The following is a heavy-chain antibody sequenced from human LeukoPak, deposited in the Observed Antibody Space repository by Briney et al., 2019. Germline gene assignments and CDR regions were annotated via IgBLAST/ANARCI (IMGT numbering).Heavy chain of an antibody. D-gene: IGHD6-13*01. J-gene: IGHJ5*02. V-gene: IGHV4-34*01. CDR3: AKDRWQQPNWFDP. CDR2: INHSGST. Sequence: SETLSLTCAVSGGSLSGYYWTWIRQPPGKGLEWIGDINHSGSTNYNPSLKSRVTISVDTSKKQFFLNLSSVTAADTAVYYCAKDRWQQPNWFDPWGQGTLVTVSS. CDR1: GGSLSGYY.